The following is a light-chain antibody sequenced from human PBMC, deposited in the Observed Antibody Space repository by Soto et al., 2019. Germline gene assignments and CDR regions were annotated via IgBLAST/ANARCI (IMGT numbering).Light chain of an antibody. CDR2: ETS. CDR3: HYYNDYCWT. J-gene: IGKJ1*01. CDR1: QTISSW. V-gene: IGKV1-5*03. Sequence: DIQLTQSPSTLSASVGDRVTITCRASQTISSWLAWYQQKPGKAPNLLIYETSNLESGVPSRFSGSGSGTAFTLTISSLQPDDFAAYYYHYYNDYCWTFGEGTKVEIK.